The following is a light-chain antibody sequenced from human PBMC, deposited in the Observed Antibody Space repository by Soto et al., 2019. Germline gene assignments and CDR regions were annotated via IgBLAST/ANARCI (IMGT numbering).Light chain of an antibody. V-gene: IGLV1-44*01. CDR1: SSNIGSNT. CDR2: NNN. Sequence: QSVLTQPPSASGTPGQRVTISCSGSSSNIGSNTVNWYQQLPGTAPKLLIYNNNQRPSGVPDRFSGSKSGTSASLAIGGLQSEDEADYYCVAWDDSLNGLVFGTGTKLTVL. J-gene: IGLJ1*01. CDR3: VAWDDSLNGLV.